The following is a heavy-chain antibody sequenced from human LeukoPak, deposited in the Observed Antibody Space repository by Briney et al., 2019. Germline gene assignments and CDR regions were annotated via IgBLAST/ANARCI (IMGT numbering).Heavy chain of an antibody. V-gene: IGHV1-69*01. CDR3: ATSKYSSSWHTYYYYYYMDV. D-gene: IGHD6-13*01. CDR1: GGTFTSYA. Sequence: SSVKVSRKASGGTFTSYAISWVRQAPGQGLEWMGGIIPIFGTANYAQKFQGRVTITADESTSTAYMELSSLRSEDTAVYYCATSKYSSSWHTYYYYYYMDVWGKGTTVTVS. CDR2: IIPIFGTA. J-gene: IGHJ6*03.